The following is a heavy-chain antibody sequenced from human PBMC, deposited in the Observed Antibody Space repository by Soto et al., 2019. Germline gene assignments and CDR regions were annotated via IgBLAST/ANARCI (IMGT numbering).Heavy chain of an antibody. D-gene: IGHD2-8*01. J-gene: IGHJ6*02. Sequence: RASVKVSCKASGYSFTDYHIHRVRQAPGQGLEWLGRINPKSGGTSTAQKFQGWVTMTTDTSISTASMELTRLTSDDTAIYYCARGDSTDCSNGVCSFFYNHDMDVWGQGTTVTVSS. CDR3: ARGDSTDCSNGVCSFFYNHDMDV. CDR2: INPKSGGT. CDR1: GYSFTDYH. V-gene: IGHV1-2*04.